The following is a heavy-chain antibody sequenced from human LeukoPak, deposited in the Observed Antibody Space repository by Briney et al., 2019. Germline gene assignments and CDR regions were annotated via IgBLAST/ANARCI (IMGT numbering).Heavy chain of an antibody. CDR3: ARDGSNWSNDYYHGVDV. CDR2: VYYSGSA. V-gene: IGHV4-59*02. J-gene: IGHJ6*02. Sequence: SESLSLTCTVSGDSVTTYYWSWIRQPPGKGLEWLGYVYYSGSATYNPSLKSRVTISVDTSKNQFSLRLSSVTAADTAVYYCARDGSNWSNDYYHGVDVWGQGTTVTVSS. CDR1: GDSVTTYY. D-gene: IGHD4-11*01.